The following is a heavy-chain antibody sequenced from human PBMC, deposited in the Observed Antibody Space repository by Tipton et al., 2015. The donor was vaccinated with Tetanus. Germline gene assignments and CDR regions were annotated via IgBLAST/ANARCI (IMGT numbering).Heavy chain of an antibody. CDR2: ISPFNENV. CDR1: GYTFTHYG. CDR3: ARGRGLGPHEYFEH. Sequence: QMQLVQSGAEVKKPGASVKVSCKASGYTFTHYGVNWVRQAPGQGLEWMGWISPFNENVTYAEKFQGRLTMTTDRSTATVYMDLRGLRSDDTAVYYCARGRGLGPHEYFEHWGQGTLVTVSS. D-gene: IGHD3/OR15-3a*01. V-gene: IGHV1-18*01. J-gene: IGHJ5*02.